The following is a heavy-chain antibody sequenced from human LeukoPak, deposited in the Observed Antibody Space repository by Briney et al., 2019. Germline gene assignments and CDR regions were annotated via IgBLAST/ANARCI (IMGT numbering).Heavy chain of an antibody. CDR1: GYSISSGYY. CDR2: IYYSGST. D-gene: IGHD6-13*01. CDR3: ASTVQQLAPDY. V-gene: IGHV4-38-2*02. Sequence: SETLSLTCTVSGYSISSGYYWGWIRQPPGKGLEWIGSIYYSGSTYYNPSLKSRVTISVDTSKNQFSLKLSSVTAADTAVYYCASTVQQLAPDYWGQGTLVTVSS. J-gene: IGHJ4*02.